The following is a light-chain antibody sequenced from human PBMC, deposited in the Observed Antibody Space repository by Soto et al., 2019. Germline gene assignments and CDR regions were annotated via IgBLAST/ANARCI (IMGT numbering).Light chain of an antibody. CDR3: SSYISYAGSDNLV. V-gene: IGLV2-8*01. J-gene: IGLJ3*02. Sequence: QSALTQPPSASGSPGQSVTISCTGTSSDVGGYDSVSWYQHHPGKAPKLMIYEVSKRPSGVPDRFSGSKSGNMASLTVSGLQAEDEAHYYCSSYISYAGSDNLVFGGGTKLTVL. CDR2: EVS. CDR1: SSDVGGYDS.